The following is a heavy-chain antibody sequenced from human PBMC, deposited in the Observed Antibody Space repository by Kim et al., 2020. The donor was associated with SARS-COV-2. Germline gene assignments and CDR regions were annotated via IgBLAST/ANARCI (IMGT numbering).Heavy chain of an antibody. D-gene: IGHD6-19*01. CDR2: ISSSSSYI. CDR3: AREGRIFDGSGWYTVVYYYGMDV. J-gene: IGHJ6*02. CDR1: GFIFNSYN. Sequence: GGSLRLSCAASGFIFNSYNMNWVRQAPGKGLEWVSSISSSSSYIYYADSVKGRFTISRDNAKNSLYLQMNSLRAEDTAVYYCAREGRIFDGSGWYTVVYYYGMDVWGQGTTVTVSS. V-gene: IGHV3-21*01.